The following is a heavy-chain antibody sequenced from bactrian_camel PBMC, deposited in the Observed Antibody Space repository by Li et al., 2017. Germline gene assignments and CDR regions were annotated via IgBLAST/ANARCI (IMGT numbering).Heavy chain of an antibody. CDR3: KTEGSLLCGNWDASGY. J-gene: IGHJ6*01. Sequence: VQLVESGGGLVQPGGSLRLSCAASGLTFSAAAMGWVRQAPGKEREFLSQIESNGIETYADSIKGRFTTSQDKAKNTVYLHLNSLRNEDTAIYYCKTEGSLLCGNWDASGYWGQGTQVTVS. CDR1: GLTFSAAA. V-gene: IGHV3S53*01. D-gene: IGHD8*01. CDR2: IESNGIE.